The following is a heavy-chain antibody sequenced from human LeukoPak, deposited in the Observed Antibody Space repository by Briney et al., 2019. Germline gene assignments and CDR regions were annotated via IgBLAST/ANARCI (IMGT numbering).Heavy chain of an antibody. V-gene: IGHV3-23*01. CDR1: GFTFSTYA. Sequence: PGRSLRLSCAASGFTFSTYAMTWVRQAPGKGLEWVSAISGSGGSTYYADSVKGRFTISRDNSKNTLYLQMNNLRAEDTAIYYCAKDSSGWYVFDYWGQGTLVTVSS. D-gene: IGHD6-19*01. CDR2: ISGSGGST. J-gene: IGHJ4*02. CDR3: AKDSSGWYVFDY.